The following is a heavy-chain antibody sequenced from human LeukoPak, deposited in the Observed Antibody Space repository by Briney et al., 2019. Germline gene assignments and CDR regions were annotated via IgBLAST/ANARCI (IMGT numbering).Heavy chain of an antibody. CDR1: GFTFSSYA. CDR2: ISGSGGGT. J-gene: IGHJ4*02. CDR3: AKLNYYDSSGYYGY. Sequence: GGSLRLSCAASGFTFSSYAMSWVRQAPGKGLEWVSAISGSGGGTYYADSVKGRFTISRDNSKNTLYLQMNSLRAEDTAVYYCAKLNYYDSSGYYGYWGQGTLVTVSS. D-gene: IGHD3-22*01. V-gene: IGHV3-23*01.